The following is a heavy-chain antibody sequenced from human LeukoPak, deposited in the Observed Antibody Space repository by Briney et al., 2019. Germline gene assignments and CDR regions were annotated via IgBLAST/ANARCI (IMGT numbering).Heavy chain of an antibody. D-gene: IGHD3-22*01. CDR3: ARLGYYYDSSGQWVLYFDY. CDR2: IYYSGST. V-gene: IGHV4-59*01. Sequence: SETLSLTCTVSGGSISSYYWSWIRQPPGKGLEWIGYIYYSGSTNYNPSLKSRVTISVDTSKNQFSLKLSSVTAADTAVYYCARLGYYYDSSGQWVLYFDYWGQGTLVTVSS. CDR1: GGSISSYY. J-gene: IGHJ4*02.